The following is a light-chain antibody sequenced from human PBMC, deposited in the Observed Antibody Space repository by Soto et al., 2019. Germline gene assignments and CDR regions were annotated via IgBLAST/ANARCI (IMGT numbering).Light chain of an antibody. Sequence: EIVMTQSPATLSVSPGERATLSCRASQSVNSNLAWYKQKPGQAPRLLIYGASTRATGIPARFSGSGSGTEFTLTISSLQSEDFAVYYCQPYNNWPLWTFGQGTKVE. CDR1: QSVNSN. V-gene: IGKV3-15*01. J-gene: IGKJ1*01. CDR3: QPYNNWPLWT. CDR2: GAS.